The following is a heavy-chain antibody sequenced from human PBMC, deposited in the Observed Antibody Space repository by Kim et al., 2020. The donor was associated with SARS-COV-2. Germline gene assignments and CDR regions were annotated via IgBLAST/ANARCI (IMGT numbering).Heavy chain of an antibody. J-gene: IGHJ4*02. V-gene: IGHV4-61*03. Sequence: TNYNPSPESRVTISLDTSKNHCSLKLTSVTAADTTVYYCARGPTRNYFDYWGQGSLVTVSS. CDR3: ARGPTRNYFDY. CDR2: T.